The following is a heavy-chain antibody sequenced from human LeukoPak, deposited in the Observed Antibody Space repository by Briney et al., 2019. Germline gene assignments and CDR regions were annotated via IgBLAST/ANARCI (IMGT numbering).Heavy chain of an antibody. CDR2: INHSGST. CDR1: GGSISSGGYS. Sequence: SETLSLTCAVSGGSISSGGYSWSWIRQPPGKGLEWIGEINHSGSTNYNPSLKSRVTISVDTSKNQFSLKLSSVTAADTAVYYCASSQPKKYYYDSSGYYRPSNFDYWGQGTLVTVSS. CDR3: ASSQPKKYYYDSSGYYRPSNFDY. V-gene: IGHV4-30-2*01. D-gene: IGHD3-22*01. J-gene: IGHJ4*02.